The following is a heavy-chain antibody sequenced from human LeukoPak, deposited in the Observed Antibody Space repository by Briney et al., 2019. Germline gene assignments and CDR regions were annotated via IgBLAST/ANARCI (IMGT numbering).Heavy chain of an antibody. V-gene: IGHV3-48*03. Sequence: PGGSLRLSCAASGFTFSSYEMNWVRQAPGKGLEWVSYISSSGSTIYYADSVKGRFTISRDNSKNTLYLQMNSLRAEDTAVYYCAKNTQATVTTPDDWGQGTLVTVSS. CDR1: GFTFSSYE. D-gene: IGHD4-17*01. J-gene: IGHJ4*02. CDR2: ISSSGSTI. CDR3: AKNTQATVTTPDD.